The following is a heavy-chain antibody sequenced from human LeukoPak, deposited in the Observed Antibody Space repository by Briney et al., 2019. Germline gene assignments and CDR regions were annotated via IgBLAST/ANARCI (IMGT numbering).Heavy chain of an antibody. Sequence: GGSLRLSCAASGFTFSDYSMTWIRQAPGQGLEGVSYISGSSRNINYADSVEGRFTISRDNANNLLYLQMNSLRVEDTAVYYCAGRTSSSWHYWGQGTLVTVSS. CDR1: GFTFSDYS. CDR3: AGRTSSSWHY. D-gene: IGHD6-13*01. J-gene: IGHJ4*02. CDR2: ISGSSRNI. V-gene: IGHV3-11*03.